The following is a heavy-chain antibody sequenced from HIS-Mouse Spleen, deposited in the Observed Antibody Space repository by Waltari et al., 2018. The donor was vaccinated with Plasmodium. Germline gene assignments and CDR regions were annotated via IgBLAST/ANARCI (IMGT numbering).Heavy chain of an antibody. CDR3: ARGLRGHYWYFDL. CDR1: GGSFSGYY. Sequence: QVQLQQWGAGLLKPSETLSLTCAVYGGSFSGYYWSWIRQPPGKGLEWIGEINHSGSTNHNPSLKSRVTISVDTSKNQFSLKLSSVTAADTAVYYCARGLRGHYWYFDLWGRGTLLTVSS. V-gene: IGHV4-34*01. CDR2: INHSGST. D-gene: IGHD3-10*01. J-gene: IGHJ2*01.